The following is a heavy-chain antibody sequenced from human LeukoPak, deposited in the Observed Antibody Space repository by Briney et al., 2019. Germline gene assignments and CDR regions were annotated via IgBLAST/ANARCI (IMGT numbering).Heavy chain of an antibody. CDR2: VSGSGAHT. CDR3: AKGANPRIYVTYSSGWYDY. J-gene: IGHJ4*02. CDR1: GFTFSSYA. Sequence: PGGSLRLSCAASGFTFSSYAMTWVRQAPGKGLQWVSAVSGSGAHTYYADSVKGRFTISRDDSRNTLYLQMNSLRAEDTAVYYCAKGANPRIYVTYSSGWYDYWGQGTLVTVSS. D-gene: IGHD6-19*01. V-gene: IGHV3-23*01.